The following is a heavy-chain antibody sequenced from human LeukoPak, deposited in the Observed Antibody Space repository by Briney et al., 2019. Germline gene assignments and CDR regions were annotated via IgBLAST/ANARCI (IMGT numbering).Heavy chain of an antibody. CDR3: AKMQGYFGC. Sequence: PGGSLRLSCEASGLTFSSYGMSWVRQAPGKGLQWVSAITGGGGTTYYADSVKGRFTISRDNSKNMPYLQMNSLRAGDTAVYYCAKMQGYFGCWGQGTLVPVSS. CDR1: GLTFSSYG. CDR2: ITGGGGTT. J-gene: IGHJ4*02. V-gene: IGHV3-23*01.